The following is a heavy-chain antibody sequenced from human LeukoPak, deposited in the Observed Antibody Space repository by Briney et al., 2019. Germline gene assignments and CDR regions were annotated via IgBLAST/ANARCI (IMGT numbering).Heavy chain of an antibody. J-gene: IGHJ5*02. Sequence: PSETLSLTCTVSGGSISSGSYSWGWIRQPAGKGLEWIGRFYTSGSTNYNPSLKSRVTISADTSNNQISLKLSSVTAADTAVYYCAREVIAAHNWFDPWGQGTLVTVSS. D-gene: IGHD6-6*01. V-gene: IGHV4-61*02. CDR1: GGSISSGSYS. CDR2: FYTSGST. CDR3: AREVIAAHNWFDP.